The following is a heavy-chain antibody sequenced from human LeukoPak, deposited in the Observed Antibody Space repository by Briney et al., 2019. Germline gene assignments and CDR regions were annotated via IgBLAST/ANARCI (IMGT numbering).Heavy chain of an antibody. D-gene: IGHD6-19*01. Sequence: ASVKLSCKASGCTFSSYGMSWVRQAPGQGLEWMGWISAYNGNTNYAQKLQGRVTMTTDTSTSTAYMALRSLRSHDTGVYYSASGPPPPYSSDWYFDYWGQGTLVTVSS. V-gene: IGHV1-18*01. CDR1: GCTFSSYG. CDR2: ISAYNGNT. J-gene: IGHJ4*02. CDR3: ASGPPPPYSSDWYFDY.